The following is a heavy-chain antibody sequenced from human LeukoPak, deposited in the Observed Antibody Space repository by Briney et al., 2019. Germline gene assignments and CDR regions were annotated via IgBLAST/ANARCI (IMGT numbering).Heavy chain of an antibody. V-gene: IGHV3-21*01. Sequence: GGSLRLSCAASGFTFSSYAMNWVRQAPGKGLEWVSSISSSSSYIYYADSVKGRFTISRDNAKNSLYLQMNSLRAEDTAVYYCARDFDSGYDGIYWGQGTLVTVSS. CDR1: GFTFSSYA. J-gene: IGHJ4*02. CDR3: ARDFDSGYDGIY. CDR2: ISSSSSYI. D-gene: IGHD5-12*01.